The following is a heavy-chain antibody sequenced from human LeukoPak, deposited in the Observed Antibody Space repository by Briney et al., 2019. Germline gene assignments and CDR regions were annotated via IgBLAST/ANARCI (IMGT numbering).Heavy chain of an antibody. CDR1: GSTFDDYA. Sequence: GGSLRLSCAASGSTFDDYAMHWVRQAPGKGLEWVSGISWNSGSIGYADSVKGRFTISRDNAKNSLYLQMNSLRAEDTALYYCAKDAHRDPRYFDYWGQGTLVTVSS. V-gene: IGHV3-9*01. CDR3: AKDAHRDPRYFDY. CDR2: ISWNSGSI. J-gene: IGHJ4*02.